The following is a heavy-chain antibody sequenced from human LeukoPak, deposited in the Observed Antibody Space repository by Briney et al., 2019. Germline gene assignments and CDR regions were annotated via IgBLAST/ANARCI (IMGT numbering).Heavy chain of an antibody. V-gene: IGHV1-69*13. CDR3: ARDGNSGSYYYFDY. CDR2: IIPIFGTA. Sequence: SVKVSCKAPGGTFSSYAISWVRQAPGQGREWMGGIIPIFGTANYAQKFQGRVTITADESTSTAYMELSSLRSEDTAVYYCARDGNSGSYYYFDYWGQGTLVTVSS. CDR1: GGTFSSYA. J-gene: IGHJ4*02. D-gene: IGHD1-26*01.